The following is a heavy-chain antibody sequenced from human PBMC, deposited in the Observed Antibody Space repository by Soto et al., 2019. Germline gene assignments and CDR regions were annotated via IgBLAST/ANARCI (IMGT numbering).Heavy chain of an antibody. CDR1: GDSLSAGPYH. D-gene: IGHD3-16*02. Sequence: QLQLQESGPGLVKPSETLSLTCSVSGDSLSAGPYHWGWIRQPPGKGLEWIGNVYNSGSTSYSPYLNRRVTIAVGTSKNQFSLLLTSVTAADTALYFCARHPPYRPSDYWGQETQVTVCS. V-gene: IGHV4-39*01. CDR3: ARHPPYRPSDY. CDR2: VYNSGST. J-gene: IGHJ4*02.